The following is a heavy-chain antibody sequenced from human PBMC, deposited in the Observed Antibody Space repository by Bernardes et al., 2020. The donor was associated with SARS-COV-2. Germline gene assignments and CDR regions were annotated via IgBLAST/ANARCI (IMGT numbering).Heavy chain of an antibody. CDR1: GFTFSSYW. Sequence: GGSLRLSCAASGFTFSSYWMHWVRQAPGKGLVWVSRIENDGRSTDYADSVKGRFTISRDNAKNTLYLYMNSLRAADTAVYYCARAPGGGDSRDYWGQGTLVTVSS. V-gene: IGHV3-74*01. CDR3: ARAPGGGDSRDY. D-gene: IGHD2-21*02. J-gene: IGHJ4*02. CDR2: IENDGRST.